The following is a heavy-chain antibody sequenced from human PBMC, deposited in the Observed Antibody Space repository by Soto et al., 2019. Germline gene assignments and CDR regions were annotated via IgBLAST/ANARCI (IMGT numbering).Heavy chain of an antibody. V-gene: IGHV4-61*01. D-gene: IGHD2-15*01. J-gene: IGHJ6*02. CDR3: ARTRDNNLNNYSALEV. CDR2: VYYSGIT. Sequence: SETLSVTSTVSWASVISPTDYWNCIRQSPGKGLEWIGFVYYSGITNYSPSLKSRVTISLDTSKDQFSLRLTSVTAADTAVYYCARTRDNNLNNYSALEVWGQGTTVPVSS. CDR1: WASVISPTDY.